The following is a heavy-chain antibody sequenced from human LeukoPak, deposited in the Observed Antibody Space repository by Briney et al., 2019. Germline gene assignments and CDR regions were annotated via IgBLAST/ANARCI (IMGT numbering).Heavy chain of an antibody. V-gene: IGHV3-33*01. J-gene: IGHJ6*01. D-gene: IGHD3-16*01. CDR3: ARDDAFRGVAMNV. CDR1: GFTFTSYG. Sequence: GGSLRLSCAASGFTFTSYGMHWVRQAPGKGLEWVAVIWYDGRNKYYVDSVKGRFTISRDNSKNTVYLQMNSLRAEDTAVYFCARDDAFRGVAMNVWGQGTTVTVSS. CDR2: IWYDGRNK.